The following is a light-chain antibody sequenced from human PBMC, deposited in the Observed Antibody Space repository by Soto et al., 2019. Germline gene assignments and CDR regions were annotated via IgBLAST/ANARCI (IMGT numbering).Light chain of an antibody. CDR2: EVS. V-gene: IGLV2-14*01. CDR3: ASYTGSSTLV. Sequence: QSALTQPASVSGSPGQSITIACTGTSSDVGGHHCVSWYQQYPGKAPKLMIYEVSNRPSGVSSRFSGSKSGNTASLTISELQAEDEADYYCASYTGSSTLVFGGGTKLTVL. CDR1: SSDVGGHHC. J-gene: IGLJ3*02.